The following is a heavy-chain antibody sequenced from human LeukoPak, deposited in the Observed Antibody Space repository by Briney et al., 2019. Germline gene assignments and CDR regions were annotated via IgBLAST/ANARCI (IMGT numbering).Heavy chain of an antibody. D-gene: IGHD4-17*01. CDR3: ARDGGYGEILRYYFDY. CDR2: ISSSSSYI. J-gene: IGHJ4*02. CDR1: GFTFSSYS. V-gene: IGHV3-21*01. Sequence: GGSLRLSCAASGFTFSSYSMNWVRQAPGKGLEWVSSISSSSSYIYYADSVKGRFTISRDNSKNTLYLQMNSLRAEDTAVYYCARDGGYGEILRYYFDYWGQGTLVTVSS.